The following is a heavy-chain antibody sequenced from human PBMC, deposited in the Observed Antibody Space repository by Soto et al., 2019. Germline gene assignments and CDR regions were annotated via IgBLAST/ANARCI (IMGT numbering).Heavy chain of an antibody. Sequence: EVQLLESGGGLVQPGGSLRLSCAASGFTFSSYAMSWVRQAPGKGLEWVSAISGSGGSTYYADSVKGRFTISRDNSKNTLYLQMNRLRAEDTAVYFCAKCLDIVASPGDYWGQGTLVTVSS. V-gene: IGHV3-23*01. CDR3: AKCLDIVASPGDY. CDR2: ISGSGGST. CDR1: GFTFSSYA. J-gene: IGHJ4*02. D-gene: IGHD5-12*01.